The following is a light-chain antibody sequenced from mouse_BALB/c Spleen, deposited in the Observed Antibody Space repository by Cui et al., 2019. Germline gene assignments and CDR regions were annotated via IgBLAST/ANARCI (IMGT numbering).Light chain of an antibody. J-gene: IGKJ1*01. V-gene: IGKV4-68*01. CDR1: SSVSY. Sequence: QIVLTQSPALMSASPGEKVTMTCSASSSVSYMYWYQQKPRSSPKPWIYLTSNLASGVPARFSGSGFGTSYSLTISSMEAEDAATYYCQQWSSNPWTFGGGTKLEIK. CDR3: QQWSSNPWT. CDR2: LTS.